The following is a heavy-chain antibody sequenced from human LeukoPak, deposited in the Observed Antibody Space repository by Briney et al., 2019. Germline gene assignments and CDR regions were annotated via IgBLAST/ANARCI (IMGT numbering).Heavy chain of an antibody. CDR1: GFTFSSYW. V-gene: IGHV3-74*01. J-gene: IGHJ4*02. D-gene: IGHD5-18*01. CDR2: IKSDGSST. Sequence: GGSLRLSCAASGFTFSSYWMHWVRQAPGKGRVWVSHIKSDGSSTSYADSVKGRFTISRDNAKNTLYLQMNSLRAEDTAVYYCARGGYSYGYGYWGQGTLDTVSS. CDR3: ARGGYSYGYGY.